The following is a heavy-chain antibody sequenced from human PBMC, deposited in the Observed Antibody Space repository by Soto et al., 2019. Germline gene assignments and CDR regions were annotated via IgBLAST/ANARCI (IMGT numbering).Heavy chain of an antibody. V-gene: IGHV3-21*01. J-gene: IGHJ6*02. CDR2: IDTSSRYM. Sequence: EVQLVESGGGLVKPGGSLRLSCAASGFSFSSFTMNWVRQAPGKGLEWVSSIDTSSRYMYYADSVTGRFTISRDNAKKTGYPRMHSIRAEDTAVDYGSSETGSYNWNDGLMDVWGQVPTVTVSS. CDR3: SSETGSYNWNDGLMDV. CDR1: GFSFSSFT. D-gene: IGHD1-20*01.